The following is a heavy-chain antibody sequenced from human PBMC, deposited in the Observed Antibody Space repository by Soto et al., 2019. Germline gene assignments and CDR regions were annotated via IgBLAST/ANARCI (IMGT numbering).Heavy chain of an antibody. CDR3: AREKAGPVAGLFDY. J-gene: IGHJ4*02. CDR2: IYYSGST. V-gene: IGHV4-59*01. D-gene: IGHD6-19*01. CDR1: GGSISSYY. Sequence: AETLSLTCTVSGGSISSYYWSWIRQPPGKGLEWIGYIYYSGSTNYNPSLKSRVTISVDTSKKQFSLKLSSVTAADTAVYYCAREKAGPVAGLFDYWGQGTLVTVSS.